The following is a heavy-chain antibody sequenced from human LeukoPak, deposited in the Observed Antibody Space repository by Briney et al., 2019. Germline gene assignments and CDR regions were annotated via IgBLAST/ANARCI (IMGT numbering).Heavy chain of an antibody. CDR3: AREVGSYYAFDI. CDR1: GYTFTGYY. CDR2: INPNSGGT. D-gene: IGHD1-26*01. V-gene: IGHV1-2*02. Sequence: ASVKVSCKASGYTFTGYYMHWVRQAPGQGLEWMGWINPNSGGTNYAKKFQGRVTMTRDTSISTAYMELSRLRSDDTAVYYCAREVGSYYAFDIWGQGTMVTVSS. J-gene: IGHJ3*02.